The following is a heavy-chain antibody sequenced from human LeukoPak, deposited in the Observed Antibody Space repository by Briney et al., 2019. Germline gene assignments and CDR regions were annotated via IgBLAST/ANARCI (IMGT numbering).Heavy chain of an antibody. CDR1: GGTFSSYA. Sequence: SVKVSCTASGGTFSSYAISWVRQAPGQGLEWMGGIIPILGTANYAQKFQGRVTITTDESTSTAYMELSSLRSEDTAVYYCARVRIAAAGHFDYWGQGTLVTVSS. J-gene: IGHJ4*02. D-gene: IGHD6-13*01. CDR2: IIPILGTA. CDR3: ARVRIAAAGHFDY. V-gene: IGHV1-69*05.